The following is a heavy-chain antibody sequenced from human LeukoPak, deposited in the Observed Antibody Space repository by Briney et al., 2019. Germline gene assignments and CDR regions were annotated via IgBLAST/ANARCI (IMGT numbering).Heavy chain of an antibody. CDR3: ARNYGDYATGYYYYMDV. V-gene: IGHV4-4*07. Sequence: SETLSLPCTVSGGSISSYYWSWIRQPAGKGLEWIGRIYTSGSTNYNPSLKSRVTMSVDTCKNQFSLKLSSVTAADTAVYYCARNYGDYATGYYYYMDVWGKGTTVPVSS. J-gene: IGHJ6*03. CDR2: IYTSGST. CDR1: GGSISSYY. D-gene: IGHD4-17*01.